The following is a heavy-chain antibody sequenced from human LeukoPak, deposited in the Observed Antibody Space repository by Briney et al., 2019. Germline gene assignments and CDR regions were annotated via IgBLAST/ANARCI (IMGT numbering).Heavy chain of an antibody. D-gene: IGHD5-24*01. V-gene: IGHV3-20*04. CDR3: ARVVEMATILYYFDY. Sequence: GGSLRLSCAASGFTFDDYGMSWVRQAPGKGLEWVSGINWNGGSTGYADSVKGRFTISRGNAKNSLYLQMNSLRAEDTALYYCARVVEMATILYYFDYWGQGTLVTVSS. CDR2: INWNGGST. J-gene: IGHJ4*02. CDR1: GFTFDDYG.